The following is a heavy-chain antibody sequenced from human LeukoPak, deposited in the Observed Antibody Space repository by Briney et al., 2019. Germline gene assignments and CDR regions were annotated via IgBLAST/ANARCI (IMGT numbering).Heavy chain of an antibody. Sequence: QPGGSLRLSCAASGFTFSTYGMHWVRQAPGEGLEWVAYIRHDESRTFYADSVKGRFTISRDDSKNTLYLQMHILRAEDTALYYCAKPVIPSSYQETYYMDVWGKGTTVTVS. D-gene: IGHD2-21*01. CDR2: IRHDESRT. CDR3: AKPVIPSSYQETYYMDV. CDR1: GFTFSTYG. J-gene: IGHJ6*03. V-gene: IGHV3-30*02.